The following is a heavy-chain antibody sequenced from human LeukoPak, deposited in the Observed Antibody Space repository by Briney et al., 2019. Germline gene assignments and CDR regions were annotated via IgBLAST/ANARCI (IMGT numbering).Heavy chain of an antibody. D-gene: IGHD2-21*02. CDR2: IKSKTDGGTT. J-gene: IGHJ5*02. CDR3: TTGEAIVVVTATINWFDP. V-gene: IGHV3-15*01. CDR1: GFTFSNAW. Sequence: PGGSLRLSCAASGFTFSNAWMSWVRQAPGEGLEWVGRIKSKTDGGTTDYAAPVKGRFTISRDDSKNTLYLQMNSLKTEDTAVYYCTTGEAIVVVTATINWFDPWGQGTLVTVSS.